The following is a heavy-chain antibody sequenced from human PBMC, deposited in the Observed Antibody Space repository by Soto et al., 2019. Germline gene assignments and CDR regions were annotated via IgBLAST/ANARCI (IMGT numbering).Heavy chain of an antibody. CDR3: AKDFRPEDYDYIWGSCRFQFEFDY. V-gene: IGHV3-23*01. Sequence: GGSLRLSCAASGFTFSSYAMSWVRQAPGKGLEWVSAISGSGGSTYYADSVKGRFTISRDNSKNTLYLQMNSLRAEDTAVYYCAKDFRPEDYDYIWGSCRFQFEFDYWCQGTLVTVS. J-gene: IGHJ4*02. D-gene: IGHD3-16*02. CDR1: GFTFSSYA. CDR2: ISGSGGST.